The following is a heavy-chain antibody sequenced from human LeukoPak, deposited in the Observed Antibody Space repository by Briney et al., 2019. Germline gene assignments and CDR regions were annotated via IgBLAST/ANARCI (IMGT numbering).Heavy chain of an antibody. D-gene: IGHD2-8*01. J-gene: IGHJ4*02. CDR1: GGSISSSSYY. CDR2: IYHSGST. Sequence: PSETLSLTCTVSGGSISSSSYYWGWIRQPPGKGLEWIASIYHSGSTWYNPSLKSRVTISVDTSRNQFSLKLSSVTAADTAVYYCARDHACSNGVCSYFDSWGQGTLVTVSS. CDR3: ARDHACSNGVCSYFDS. V-gene: IGHV4-39*07.